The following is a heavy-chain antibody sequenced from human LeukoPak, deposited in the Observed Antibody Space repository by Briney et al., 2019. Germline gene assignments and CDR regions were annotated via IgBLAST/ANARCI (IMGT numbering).Heavy chain of an antibody. CDR2: ISAYNGNT. J-gene: IGHJ4*02. D-gene: IGHD3-22*01. CDR3: ARVTDYYDSSGYYFDY. CDR1: GYTFTSYG. Sequence: ASVKVSCTASGYTFTSYGISWVRQAPGQGLEWMGWISAYNGNTNYAQKLQGRVTMTTDTSTSTAYMELRSLRSDDTAVYYCARVTDYYDSSGYYFDYWGQGTLVTVSS. V-gene: IGHV1-18*01.